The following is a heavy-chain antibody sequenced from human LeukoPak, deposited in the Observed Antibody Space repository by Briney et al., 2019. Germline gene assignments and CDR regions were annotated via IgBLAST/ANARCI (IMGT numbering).Heavy chain of an antibody. CDR2: ISSSSSYI. J-gene: IGHJ4*02. CDR3: ARDYYYDSSGYYV. D-gene: IGHD3-22*01. CDR1: AFTFSSYS. V-gene: IGHV3-21*01. Sequence: GGSLRLSCAASAFTFSSYSMNWLRPAPGKGLEWVSSISSSSSYIYYADSVKGRFTISRYNAKNSLYLHMHSLRAEDTAEYSSARDYYYDSSGYYVWGQGTLVTVSS.